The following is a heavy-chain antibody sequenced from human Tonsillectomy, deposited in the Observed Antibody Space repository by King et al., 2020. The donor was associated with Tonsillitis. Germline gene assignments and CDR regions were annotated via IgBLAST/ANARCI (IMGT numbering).Heavy chain of an antibody. CDR2: IGTAGDT. Sequence: VQLVESGGGLVQPGGSLRLSCAASGFTFSSYDMHWVRQATGKGLEWVSAIGTAGDTYFSGSVKGRFTISRENAKNSLYLQMNSLRAGDTAVYYCARAYGDVVDYWGQGTLVTVSS. CDR3: ARAYGDVVDY. J-gene: IGHJ4*02. CDR1: GFTFSSYD. D-gene: IGHD4-17*01. V-gene: IGHV3-13*01.